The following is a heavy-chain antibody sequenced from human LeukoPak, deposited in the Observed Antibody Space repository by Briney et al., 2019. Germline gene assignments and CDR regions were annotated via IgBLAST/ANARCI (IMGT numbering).Heavy chain of an antibody. CDR2: ISGSGGST. J-gene: IGHJ4*02. Sequence: GGSLRLSCAASGFTFSNYAMSWVRQAPGKGLGWVSAISGSGGSTYYADSVKGRFTISRDNSKNTLYLQMSSLRAEDTAVYYCAKSYNWNYGGAFDYWGQGTLVTVSS. D-gene: IGHD1-7*01. CDR3: AKSYNWNYGGAFDY. V-gene: IGHV3-23*01. CDR1: GFTFSNYA.